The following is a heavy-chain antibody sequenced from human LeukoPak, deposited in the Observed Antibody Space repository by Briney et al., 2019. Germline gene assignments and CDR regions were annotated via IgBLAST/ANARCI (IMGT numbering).Heavy chain of an antibody. CDR3: ARSVRASHWLGGHNWFDP. Sequence: PSETLSLTCAASGGSISSYYWSWIRQPPGKGLEWIGYIYYSGSTNYNPSLKSRVTISVDTSKNQFSLKLSSVTAADTAVYYCARSVRASHWLGGHNWFDPWGQGTLVTVSS. CDR1: GGSISSYY. D-gene: IGHD6-19*01. V-gene: IGHV4-59*01. J-gene: IGHJ5*02. CDR2: IYYSGST.